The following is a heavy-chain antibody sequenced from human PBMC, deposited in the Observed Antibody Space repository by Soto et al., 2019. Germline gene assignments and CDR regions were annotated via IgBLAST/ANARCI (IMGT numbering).Heavy chain of an antibody. CDR2: ISHDGSNK. CDR1: GFSFSSYA. D-gene: IGHD1-26*01. Sequence: GGSLRLSCAASGFSFSSYAMYWVRQAPGKGLEWVAVISHDGSNKYYADSVKGRFTISRDNSKNTLYLQMHSLRAEDTAMYYCAKDSYKYSGTYPADYWGQGTLVNVSS. J-gene: IGHJ4*02. V-gene: IGHV3-30*18. CDR3: AKDSYKYSGTYPADY.